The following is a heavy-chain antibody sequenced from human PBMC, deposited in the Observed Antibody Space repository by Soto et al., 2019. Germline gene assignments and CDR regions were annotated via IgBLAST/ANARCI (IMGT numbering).Heavy chain of an antibody. J-gene: IGHJ3*02. Sequence: HVQLQESGPRLVKSSETLSLVCSVSGDSIISYFWGCIRQSPGKVLQYIGYISDSGVTDYDPSLKSRVTISVDTSKNQFSLKLTSVTAADTAVYYCARGAVDFSGPDSFEIWGQGTMVTVSS. V-gene: IGHV4-59*01. D-gene: IGHD2-15*01. CDR3: ARGAVDFSGPDSFEI. CDR1: GDSIISYF. CDR2: ISDSGVT.